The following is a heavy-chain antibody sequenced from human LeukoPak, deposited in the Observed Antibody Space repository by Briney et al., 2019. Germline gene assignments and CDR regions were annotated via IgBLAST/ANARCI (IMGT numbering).Heavy chain of an antibody. D-gene: IGHD4-17*01. V-gene: IGHV1-46*01. CDR3: ARLRDYGDYRDAFDI. CDR1: GYTFTSYY. Sequence: ASVKVSCKASGYTFTSYYMHRVRQAPGQGLEWMGIINPSGGSTNYAQKFQGRVTMTRDTSTSTVYMELSSLRSEDTATYYCARLRDYGDYRDAFDIWGQGTMVTVSS. J-gene: IGHJ3*02. CDR2: INPSGGST.